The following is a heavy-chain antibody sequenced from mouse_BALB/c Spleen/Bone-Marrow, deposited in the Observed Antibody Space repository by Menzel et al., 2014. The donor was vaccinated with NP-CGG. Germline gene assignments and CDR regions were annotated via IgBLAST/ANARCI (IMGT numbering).Heavy chain of an antibody. CDR3: ASPIYYGNYEGFAY. CDR2: ISTYSGNT. V-gene: IGHV1-67*01. CDR1: GYTFIDYA. D-gene: IGHD2-1*01. Sequence: LQESGPELVRPGASVKISCKGSGYTFIDYAMPWVKQSHAKSLEWIGVISTYSGNTNYNQKFKGKATMTVDKSSSAAYMELARLTSEDSAIYYCASPIYYGNYEGFAYWGQGTLVTVSA. J-gene: IGHJ3*01.